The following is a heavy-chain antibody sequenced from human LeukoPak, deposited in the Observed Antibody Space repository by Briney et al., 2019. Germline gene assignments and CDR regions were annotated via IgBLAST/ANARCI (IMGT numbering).Heavy chain of an antibody. J-gene: IGHJ4*02. V-gene: IGHV3-48*01. CDR1: EFTFSSYS. CDR2: ISSSSSIM. Sequence: PGGSLRLSCAASEFTFSSYSMNWVRQAPGTGLEWVSYISSSSSIMYYADSVKGRFTISRDNAKNSLYLLMNSLRAEDTAVYYCAREPLDYWGQGTLVTVSS. CDR3: AREPLDY.